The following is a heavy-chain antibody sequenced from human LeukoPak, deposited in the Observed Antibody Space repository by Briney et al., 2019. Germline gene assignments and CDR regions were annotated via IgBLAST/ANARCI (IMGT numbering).Heavy chain of an antibody. CDR2: ISGDSRYI. CDR1: GFTFSDYS. V-gene: IGHV3-21*06. Sequence: GGSLRLSCAASGFTFSDYSLNWVRQAPGKGLEWVSCISGDSRYIYYADSLKGRSTISRDNAQNSLYLHMNNLRAEDTAVYYCARGPFSSSWSGFDYWGQGTLVTVSS. D-gene: IGHD6-13*01. CDR3: ARGPFSSSWSGFDY. J-gene: IGHJ4*02.